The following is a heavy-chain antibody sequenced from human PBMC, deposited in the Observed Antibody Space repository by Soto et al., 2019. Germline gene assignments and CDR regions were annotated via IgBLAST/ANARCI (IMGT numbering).Heavy chain of an antibody. CDR1: GGSISSSSYF. Sequence: QLQLQESGPGLVKPSETLSLTCSVSGGSISSSSYFWGWTRQPPGKGLEWIGSIYYSGSTYYNPSLKSRVTVSVDTSKNQCSLKLSSVTAADTAVYYCVRHPSVLWFDPWGQGTLVTVSS. V-gene: IGHV4-39*01. D-gene: IGHD6-19*01. CDR3: VRHPSVLWFDP. J-gene: IGHJ5*02. CDR2: IYYSGST.